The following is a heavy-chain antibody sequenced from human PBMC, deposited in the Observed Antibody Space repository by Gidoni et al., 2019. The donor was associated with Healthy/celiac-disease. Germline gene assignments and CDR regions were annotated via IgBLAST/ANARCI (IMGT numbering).Heavy chain of an antibody. CDR1: GFTFSRYA. CDR2: ISYAGSNK. CDR3: ARVHVGKQDLYYDFWSGYRGMDV. V-gene: IGHV3-30-3*01. D-gene: IGHD3-3*01. Sequence: QVQLVESGGGVVQPGRSLRLSGAASGFTFSRYALPLGRQGPGTGLEWLAFISYAGSNKYYADSVKGRFTISRDNSKNTLYLQMNSLRAEDTAVYYCARVHVGKQDLYYDFWSGYRGMDVWGQGTTVTVSS. J-gene: IGHJ6*02.